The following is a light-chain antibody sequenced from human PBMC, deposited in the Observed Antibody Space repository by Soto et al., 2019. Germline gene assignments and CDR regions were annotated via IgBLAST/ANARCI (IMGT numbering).Light chain of an antibody. J-gene: IGLJ2*01. CDR2: DVS. CDR3: SSYTRSNTPVL. Sequence: QSVLTQPASVSGSPGQSITISCTGTSSDVGAYNYVSWYQHHPGKAPKLMIYDVSNRPSGVSNRFSGSKSGNTASLTISGLQAEDEANYYCSSYTRSNTPVLFGGGTKLTVL. V-gene: IGLV2-14*03. CDR1: SSDVGAYNY.